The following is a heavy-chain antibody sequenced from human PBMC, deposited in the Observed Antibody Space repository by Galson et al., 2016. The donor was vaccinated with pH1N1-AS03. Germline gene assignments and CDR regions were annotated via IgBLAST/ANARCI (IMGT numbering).Heavy chain of an antibody. D-gene: IGHD6-13*01. Sequence: CAISGDSVSSNSAAWNWIRQSPSRGLEWLGRTYYRSEWYHDYAVSVRSRITINPDTSKNHFSLRLTSVTPEDTAVYYCARAPVAAAGYWFDPWGQGTQVTVSS. CDR2: TYYRSEWYH. V-gene: IGHV6-1*01. CDR3: ARAPVAAAGYWFDP. J-gene: IGHJ5*02. CDR1: GDSVSSNSAA.